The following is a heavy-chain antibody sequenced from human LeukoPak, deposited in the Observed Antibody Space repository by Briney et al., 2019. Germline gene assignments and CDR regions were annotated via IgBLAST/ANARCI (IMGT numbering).Heavy chain of an antibody. CDR1: GYTFTSHG. J-gene: IGHJ3*02. Sequence: ASVKVSCKASGYTFTSHGLSWARQAPGQGLEWMGWISIYSGNTNYAQKFQDRISMTTDTSTSTAYMELRSLKSADTAVYYCAREVSSGWSDAFDIRGQGTMVTVSS. V-gene: IGHV1-18*01. CDR3: AREVSSGWSDAFDI. D-gene: IGHD6-19*01. CDR2: ISIYSGNT.